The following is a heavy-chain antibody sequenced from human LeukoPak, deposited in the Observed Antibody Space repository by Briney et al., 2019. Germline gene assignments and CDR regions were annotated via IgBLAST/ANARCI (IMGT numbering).Heavy chain of an antibody. CDR3: AKRRSGSLSGFDY. D-gene: IGHD1-26*01. CDR1: GFTFSSYA. CDR2: ISGSGGST. V-gene: IGHV3-23*01. J-gene: IGHJ4*02. Sequence: GGSLRLSCAASGFTFSSYAMSWVRQAPGKGLEWVSAISGSGGSTYYADSVKGRFTISRDNSKNTLHLQMNSLRAEDTAVYYCAKRRSGSLSGFDYWGQGTLVTVSA.